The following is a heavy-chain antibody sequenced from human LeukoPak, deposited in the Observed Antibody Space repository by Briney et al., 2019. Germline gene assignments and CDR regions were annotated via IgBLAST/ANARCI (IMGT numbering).Heavy chain of an antibody. Sequence: SETLSLTCTVSGGSISSYYWSWIRQPPGKGLEWIGYIYYSGSTNYNPSLKSRVTISVDTSKNQFSLRRSSVTAADTAVYYCARRQQLVDYWVQGTLASVSS. V-gene: IGHV4-59*01. CDR3: ARRQQLVDY. D-gene: IGHD6-13*01. J-gene: IGHJ4*02. CDR2: IYYSGST. CDR1: GGSISSYY.